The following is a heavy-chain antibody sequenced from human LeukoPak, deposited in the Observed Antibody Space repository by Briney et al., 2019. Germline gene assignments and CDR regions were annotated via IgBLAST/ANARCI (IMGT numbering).Heavy chain of an antibody. CDR3: AKGRENLWFPDY. J-gene: IGHJ4*02. V-gene: IGHV3-7*05. CDR2: IKQDGSEK. Sequence: GGSLRLSCVASGFTFSNYWMSWVRQSPGKGLEWVANIKQDGSEKYYVDSVKGRFTISRDNSKNTVYLQMNTLRADDTAVYYCAKGRENLWFPDYWGQGTLVTVSS. D-gene: IGHD3-10*01. CDR1: GFTFSNYW.